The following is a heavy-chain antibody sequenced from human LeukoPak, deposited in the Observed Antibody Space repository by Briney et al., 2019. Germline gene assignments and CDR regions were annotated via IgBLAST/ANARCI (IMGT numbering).Heavy chain of an antibody. CDR3: AKDRTVFRGITYYFDY. V-gene: IGHV3-23*01. D-gene: IGHD3-10*01. CDR1: GFTFSNYA. J-gene: IGHJ4*02. Sequence: PGGSLRLSCAASGFTFSNYALSWVRQAPGEGLEWVSAISASGTSTYYADSVKGRFTISKDNSKNTLNLQMNSLRADDTAIYYCAKDRTVFRGITYYFDYWGQGTLVTVSS. CDR2: ISASGTST.